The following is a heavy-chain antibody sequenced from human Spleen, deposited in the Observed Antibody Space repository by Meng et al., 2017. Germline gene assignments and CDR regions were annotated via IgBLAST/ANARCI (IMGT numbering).Heavy chain of an antibody. Sequence: HPHLQQAGLGLVKPSEALLLTCTVSGGSSNMPGSYWGWLRHPPGKGLEWIGSSGHAGALYYTPSLKSRVTVSIDTSANQFHLTLTSVTAADTAVYYCVRSSGWVKTGFDPWGQGTLVTVSS. CDR3: VRSSGWVKTGFDP. V-gene: IGHV4-39*01. J-gene: IGHJ5*02. D-gene: IGHD6-19*01. CDR2: SGHAGAL. CDR1: GGSSNMPGSY.